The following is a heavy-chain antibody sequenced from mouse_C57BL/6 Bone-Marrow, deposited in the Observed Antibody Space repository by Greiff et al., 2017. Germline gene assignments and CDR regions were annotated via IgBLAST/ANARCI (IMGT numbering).Heavy chain of an antibody. CDR2: IYPGSGST. CDR1: GYTFTSYW. Sequence: VKLMEPGAELVKPGASVKMSCKASGYTFTSYWITWVKQRPGQGLEWIGDIYPGSGSTNYNEKFKSKATLTVDTSSSTAYMQLSSLTSEDSAVYYCARLGDYYGSRAWFAYWGQGTLVTV. D-gene: IGHD1-1*01. J-gene: IGHJ3*01. V-gene: IGHV1-55*01. CDR3: ARLGDYYGSRAWFAY.